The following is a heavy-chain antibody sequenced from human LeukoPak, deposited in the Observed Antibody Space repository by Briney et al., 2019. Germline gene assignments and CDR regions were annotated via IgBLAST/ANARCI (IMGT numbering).Heavy chain of an antibody. V-gene: IGHV3-23*01. CDR2: IRGSGDDT. D-gene: IGHD1-7*01. CDR1: GFTFSGYS. CDR3: AKAHDDWNYVYFRH. J-gene: IGHJ1*01. Sequence: PGGSLRLSCAASGFTFSGYSMNWVRRAPGKGLEWVSAIRGSGDDTYYADSVKGRFTISRDNSKNTLYLQMHSLRAEDTAVYYCAKAHDDWNYVYFRHWGQGTPVTVSS.